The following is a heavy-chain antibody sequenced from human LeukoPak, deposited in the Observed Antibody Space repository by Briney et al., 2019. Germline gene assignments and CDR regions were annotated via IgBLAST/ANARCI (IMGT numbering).Heavy chain of an antibody. V-gene: IGHV1-46*01. D-gene: IGHD3-22*01. Sequence: ASVKVSCTASGYTFTGFYMHWVRQAPGQGLEWMGIINPSGGSTSYAQRFQGRVTMTRDTSTSTVYMELSSLRSEDTAVYYCARVPNYYDSSGYYSDAFDIWGQGTVVTVSS. J-gene: IGHJ3*02. CDR1: GYTFTGFY. CDR3: ARVPNYYDSSGYYSDAFDI. CDR2: INPSGGST.